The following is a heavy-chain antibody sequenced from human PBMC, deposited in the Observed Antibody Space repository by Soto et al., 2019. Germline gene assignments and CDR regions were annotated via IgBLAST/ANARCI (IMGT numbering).Heavy chain of an antibody. CDR1: GFTFSSYA. Sequence: LRLSCSASGFTFSSYAMHWVRQAPGKGLEYVSAISSSGGSTYYADSVKGRFTISRDNSKNTLYLHMNSLRAEDTAVYYCARDSIRGIVGAMAYWGQGTLVTVSS. CDR2: ISSSGGST. J-gene: IGHJ4*02. V-gene: IGHV3-64*04. CDR3: ARDSIRGIVGAMAY. D-gene: IGHD1-26*01.